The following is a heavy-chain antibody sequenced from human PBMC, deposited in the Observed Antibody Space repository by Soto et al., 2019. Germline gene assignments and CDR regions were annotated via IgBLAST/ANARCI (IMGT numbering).Heavy chain of an antibody. CDR3: ARHILTGYWVASGWFAP. D-gene: IGHD3-9*01. Sequence: SETLSLTCTVSGGSISSYYWSWIRQPPGKGLEWIGYIYYSGSTNYNPSLKSRVTISVDTSKNQFSLKLSSVTAADTAVYYCARHILTGYWVASGWFAPWGQGTQVTVSS. J-gene: IGHJ5*02. V-gene: IGHV4-59*01. CDR2: IYYSGST. CDR1: GGSISSYY.